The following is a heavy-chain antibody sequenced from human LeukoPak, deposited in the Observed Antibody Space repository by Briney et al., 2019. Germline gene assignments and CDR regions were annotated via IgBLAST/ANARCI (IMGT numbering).Heavy chain of an antibody. CDR3: ARGRITMVRGVIRGWFDP. D-gene: IGHD3-10*01. Sequence: SETLSLTCAVYGGSFSGYYWSWIRQPPGRGLEWIGEINHSGSTNYNPSLKSRVTISVDTSKNQFSLKLSSVTAADTAVYYCARGRITMVRGVIRGWFDPWGQGTLVTVSS. J-gene: IGHJ5*02. CDR2: INHSGST. CDR1: GGSFSGYY. V-gene: IGHV4-34*01.